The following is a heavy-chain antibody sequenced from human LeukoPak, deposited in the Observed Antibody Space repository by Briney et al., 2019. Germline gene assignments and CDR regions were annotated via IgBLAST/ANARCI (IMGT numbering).Heavy chain of an antibody. CDR1: IGSISSSKW. CDR3: ARQKWEQQGRDYYFNGLDV. Sequence: SETLSLTCSVSIGSISSSKWWSWVRQSPAKGLEWIGEIYLYGTTNYNPSFTSRVTMSVDRSRNQFSLKLTSVTAADTAVYYCARQKWEQQGRDYYFNGLDVWGPGTTVIVSS. CDR2: IYLYGTT. D-gene: IGHD1/OR15-1a*01. V-gene: IGHV4-4*02. J-gene: IGHJ6*02.